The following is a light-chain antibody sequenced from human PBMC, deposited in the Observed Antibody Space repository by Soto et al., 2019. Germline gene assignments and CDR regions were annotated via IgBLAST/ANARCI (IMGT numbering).Light chain of an antibody. CDR1: SSDLASYNR. J-gene: IGLJ1*01. CDR3: SLYATASTYV. Sequence: QSVLTQPPSVSGSPGQSVTISCTGTSSDLASYNRVSWYQRPPGAAHKLVIDEVSNRPSGIPDRFSGSNSGNTASLTISGLPAEDEDEYCGSLYATASTYVFGTGTKVTVL. V-gene: IGLV2-18*01. CDR2: EVS.